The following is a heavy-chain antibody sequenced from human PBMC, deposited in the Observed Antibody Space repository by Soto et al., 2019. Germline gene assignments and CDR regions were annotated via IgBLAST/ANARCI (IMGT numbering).Heavy chain of an antibody. Sequence: PGGSLRLSCAASGFTFSSYGMHWVRQAPGKGLEWVAVIWYDGSNKYYADSVKGRFTISRDNSKNTLYLQMNSLRAEDTAVYYCTRVYKPRVTIFGVATVGHYYYYYGMDVWGQGTTVTVSS. D-gene: IGHD3-3*01. CDR2: IWYDGSNK. CDR3: TRVYKPRVTIFGVATVGHYYYYYGMDV. J-gene: IGHJ6*02. CDR1: GFTFSSYG. V-gene: IGHV3-33*01.